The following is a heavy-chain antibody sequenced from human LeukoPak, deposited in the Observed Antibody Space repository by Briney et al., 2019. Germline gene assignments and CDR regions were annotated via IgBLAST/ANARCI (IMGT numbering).Heavy chain of an antibody. CDR1: GFTFSDYY. Sequence: GGSLRLSCAAFGFTFSDYYMSWIRKAPGKGMEWVSYISGSGSTKYYADSVKGRFTISRDNAKNSLYLQMNSLRAEDTAVYYCARRYYYNSGSYPFDYWGQGTLVTVSS. D-gene: IGHD3-10*01. CDR3: ARRYYYNSGSYPFDY. V-gene: IGHV3-11*01. CDR2: ISGSGSTK. J-gene: IGHJ4*02.